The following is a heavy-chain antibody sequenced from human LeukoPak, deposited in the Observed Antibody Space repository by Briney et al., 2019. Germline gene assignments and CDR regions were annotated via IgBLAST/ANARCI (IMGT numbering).Heavy chain of an antibody. J-gene: IGHJ4*02. CDR2: TRNKANSYTT. CDR3: ARADYSNYVPFDY. Sequence: GGSLRLSCAASGFTFSDHYMDWVRQAPGKGLEWVGRTRNKANSYTTDYAASVKGRFIISRDDSKNSLYLQMNSLKTEDTAVYYCARADYSNYVPFDYWGQGTLVTVSS. V-gene: IGHV3-72*01. D-gene: IGHD4-11*01. CDR1: GFTFSDHY.